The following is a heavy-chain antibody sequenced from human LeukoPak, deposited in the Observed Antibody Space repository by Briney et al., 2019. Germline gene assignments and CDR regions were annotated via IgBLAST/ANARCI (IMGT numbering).Heavy chain of an antibody. CDR2: IYYSGST. D-gene: IGHD2-21*02. CDR3: ARDGCGGDCNR. J-gene: IGHJ5*02. Sequence: SETLSLTCTVSGGSVSSGSYYWSWIRLPAGKGMEWIGYIYYSGSTNYNPSLKSRVTISVDTSKNQFSLKLSSVTAADTAVYYCARDGCGGDCNRWGQGTLVTVSS. V-gene: IGHV4-61*01. CDR1: GGSVSSGSYY.